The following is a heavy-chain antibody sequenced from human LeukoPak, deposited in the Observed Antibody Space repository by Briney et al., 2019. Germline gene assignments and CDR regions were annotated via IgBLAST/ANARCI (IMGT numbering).Heavy chain of an antibody. Sequence: ASVKVTCKASGYTFTSYGISWVRQAPGQGLEWMGWISAYNGNTNYAQKLQGRVTMTTDTSTSTAYMELRSLRSDDTAAYYCARDLHSSSWYGSDYWGQGTLVTVSS. CDR1: GYTFTSYG. J-gene: IGHJ4*02. CDR3: ARDLHSSSWYGSDY. CDR2: ISAYNGNT. V-gene: IGHV1-18*01. D-gene: IGHD6-13*01.